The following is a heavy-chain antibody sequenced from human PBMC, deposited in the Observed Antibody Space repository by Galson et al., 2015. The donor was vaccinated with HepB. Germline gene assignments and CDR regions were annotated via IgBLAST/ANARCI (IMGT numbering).Heavy chain of an antibody. Sequence: SVKVSCKASGGSYSGYAISWVRQAPGQGLEWMGGIIVIFDTVNYAQRFQGRVTITADESTRTAYMELRSLRSEDTAVYYCMGNPRRGGYSNGYTFDNWGQGTLVSVSS. CDR1: GGSYSGYA. CDR3: MGNPRRGGYSNGYTFDN. J-gene: IGHJ4*02. V-gene: IGHV1-69*13. CDR2: IIVIFDTV. D-gene: IGHD5-18*01.